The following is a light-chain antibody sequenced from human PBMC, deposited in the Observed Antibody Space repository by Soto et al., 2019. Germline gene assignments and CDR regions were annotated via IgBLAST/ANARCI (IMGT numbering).Light chain of an antibody. CDR3: QQYNDWPPIT. J-gene: IGKJ5*01. CDR2: DTS. V-gene: IGKV3-15*01. Sequence: EIVMTQSPVTLSVSPGERATLSCRASQSVGSSLVWYQQKPGQAPRLLIYDTSTRATGIPARFSGSGSGTELTLTISSLQSEDFAVYYCQQYNDWPPITFGQGTRLDIK. CDR1: QSVGSS.